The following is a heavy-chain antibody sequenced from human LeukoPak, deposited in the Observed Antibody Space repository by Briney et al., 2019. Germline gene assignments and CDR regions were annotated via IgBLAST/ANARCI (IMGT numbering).Heavy chain of an antibody. V-gene: IGHV3-48*03. CDR1: GFTFSSYE. D-gene: IGHD4-17*01. Sequence: PGGSLRLSCAASGFTFSSYEMNWVRQAPGKGLEWVSYISSSGSTIYYADSVKGRFTISRDNAKTSLYLQMNSLRAEDTAVYYCARDSYGDRHYYYYYYMDVWGKGTTVTISS. CDR2: ISSSGSTI. J-gene: IGHJ6*03. CDR3: ARDSYGDRHYYYYYYMDV.